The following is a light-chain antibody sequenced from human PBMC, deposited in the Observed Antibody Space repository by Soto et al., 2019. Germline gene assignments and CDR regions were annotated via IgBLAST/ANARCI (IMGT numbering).Light chain of an antibody. CDR3: QSYDNSLGGVL. V-gene: IGLV1-40*01. J-gene: IGLJ2*01. Sequence: QSVLTQPPSVSGAPGQRVTISCTGSSSNIGAGYDVHWYQRLPGTAPKLLIYGNSNRPSGVPDRFSGSKSGTSASLAITGLQAEDEADYYCQSYDNSLGGVLFGVGTK. CDR1: SSNIGAGYD. CDR2: GNS.